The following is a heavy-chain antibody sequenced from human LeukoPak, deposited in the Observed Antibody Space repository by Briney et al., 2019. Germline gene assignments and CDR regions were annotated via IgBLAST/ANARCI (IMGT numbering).Heavy chain of an antibody. CDR1: GFTFSSYW. D-gene: IGHD2-2*01. CDR2: IKGDGSIT. Sequence: GGSLRLSCAASGFTFSSYWMHWVRQAPGKGLVWVSRIKGDGSITSYADSVKGRFTISRDNAKNTLYLQMNSLRVEDTAVYFCASADIVVAPVLWGQGTLVTVSS. V-gene: IGHV3-74*01. J-gene: IGHJ4*02. CDR3: ASADIVVAPVL.